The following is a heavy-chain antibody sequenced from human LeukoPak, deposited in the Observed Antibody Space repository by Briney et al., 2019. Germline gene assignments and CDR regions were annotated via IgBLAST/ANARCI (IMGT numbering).Heavy chain of an antibody. V-gene: IGHV3-23*01. CDR3: AKEIQIYSSSWYGGADY. CDR1: GFTFSSYA. D-gene: IGHD6-13*01. Sequence: GGSLGLSCAASGFTFSSYAMSWVRKAPGKGLEWVSGIIGSGGSTYYAESVKGRFTISRDNSKNTLYLQINSLRAEDTAVYYCAKEIQIYSSSWYGGADYWGQGTLVTVSS. CDR2: IIGSGGST. J-gene: IGHJ4*02.